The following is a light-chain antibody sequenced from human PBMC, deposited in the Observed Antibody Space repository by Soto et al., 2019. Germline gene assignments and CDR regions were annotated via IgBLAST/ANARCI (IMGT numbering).Light chain of an antibody. CDR2: EDD. CDR3: QSYDTHTVV. J-gene: IGLJ2*01. CDR1: SGSIGSNS. Sequence: NFMLTQPQSVSESPGTTVTISCTRSSGSIGSNSVQWYQQRPGSAPTTVIYEDDQRPSGVPNRFAGSIDRSSNSASLTISGLQTEDEADYYCQSYDTHTVVFGGGTKLTVL. V-gene: IGLV6-57*04.